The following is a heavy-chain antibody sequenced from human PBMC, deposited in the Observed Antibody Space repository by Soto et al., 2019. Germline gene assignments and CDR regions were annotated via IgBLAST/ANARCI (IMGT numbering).Heavy chain of an antibody. D-gene: IGHD3-3*01. J-gene: IGHJ4*02. CDR3: ARQGQDYDFWSGYHFDY. Sequence: PSETLSLTCSVSGGSISDSGYYWGWIRQPPGKGLEWIGSIYDSGSTYSNPSLKSRVTISVDTSKNQFSLKLRSVTAADTAVYYCARQGQDYDFWSGYHFDYWGQGTLVTVSS. CDR1: GGSISDSGYY. CDR2: IYDSGST. V-gene: IGHV4-39*01.